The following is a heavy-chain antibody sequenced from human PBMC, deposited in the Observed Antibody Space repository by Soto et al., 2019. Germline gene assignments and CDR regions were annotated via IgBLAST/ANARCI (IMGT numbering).Heavy chain of an antibody. CDR2: IYYSGST. D-gene: IGHD3-3*01. CDR3: ARQKAGVLPLEWSYMDV. V-gene: IGHV4-39*01. CDR1: GGSISSSSYY. Sequence: SETLSLTCTVSGGSISSSSYYWGWIRQPPGKGLEWIGSIYYSGSTFYNPSLKSRVTISVDTSKNQFSLKLSSVTAADTAVYYCARQKAGVLPLEWSYMDVWGKGTTVTVSS. J-gene: IGHJ6*04.